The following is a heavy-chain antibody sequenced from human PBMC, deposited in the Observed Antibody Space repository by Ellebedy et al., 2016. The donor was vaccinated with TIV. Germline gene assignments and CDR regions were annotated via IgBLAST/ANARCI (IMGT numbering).Heavy chain of an antibody. CDR3: ARVTAINKFDY. CDR1: GFTFSSYF. V-gene: IGHV3-7*03. CDR2: INPDGSTT. D-gene: IGHD5-12*01. J-gene: IGHJ4*02. Sequence: GESLKISCAASGFTFSSYFMSWVRQAPGKGLEWVAYINPDGSTTHCGDSVRGRFTISRDNAKNSLYLQMNSLRGEDTAVYYCARVTAINKFDYWGQGTLVTVSS.